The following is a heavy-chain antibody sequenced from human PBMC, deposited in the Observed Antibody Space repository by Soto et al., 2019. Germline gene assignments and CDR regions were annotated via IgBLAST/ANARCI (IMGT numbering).Heavy chain of an antibody. D-gene: IGHD3-10*01. J-gene: IGHJ4*02. CDR2: IWFDGSKT. CDR3: ARDHSHGSLELDN. Sequence: GGSLRLSCTTSGFTFRNYALHWVRQAPGKGLEWVALIWFDGSKTNYADSVKGRFTISRDDSRNNFYLQMNSLRVEDTAMCFCARDHSHGSLELDNWAQGTLVTVSS. CDR1: GFTFRNYA. V-gene: IGHV3-33*01.